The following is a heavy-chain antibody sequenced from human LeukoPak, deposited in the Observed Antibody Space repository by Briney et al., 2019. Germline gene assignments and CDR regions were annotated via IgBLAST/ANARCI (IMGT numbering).Heavy chain of an antibody. Sequence: PGGSLRLSCAASGFTVSRNYMSWVRQAPGKGLEWVSVSYSGGDTYYPDSVKGRFTVSRDNPKNTVYLQMYSLRAEDTAVYFCARSPVLDRNDWSFADWGQGTLVTVSS. D-gene: IGHD1-1*01. J-gene: IGHJ4*02. CDR3: ARSPVLDRNDWSFAD. CDR1: GFTVSRNY. CDR2: SYSGGDT. V-gene: IGHV3-53*01.